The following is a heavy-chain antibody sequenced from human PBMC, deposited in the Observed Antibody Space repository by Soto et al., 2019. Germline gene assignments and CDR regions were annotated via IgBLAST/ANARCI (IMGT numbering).Heavy chain of an antibody. CDR2: IYYSGST. CDR1: GGSISSGGYY. Sequence: SETLSLTCTVSGGSISSGGYYWSWIRQHPGKGLEWIGYIYYSGSTYYNPSLKSRVTISVDTSKNQFSLKLSSVTAADTAVYYCAREAYSSSYYYYYGMDVWGQGTTVTVSS. V-gene: IGHV4-31*03. J-gene: IGHJ6*02. CDR3: AREAYSSSYYYYYGMDV. D-gene: IGHD6-6*01.